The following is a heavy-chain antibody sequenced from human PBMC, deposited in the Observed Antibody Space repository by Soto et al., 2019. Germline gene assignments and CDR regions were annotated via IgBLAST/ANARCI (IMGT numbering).Heavy chain of an antibody. V-gene: IGHV1-69*05. CDR2: IMPIFRTP. D-gene: IGHD5-12*01. CDR1: GGTFSNSA. CDR3: ARDKDRLQLGGNYYYILDV. Sequence: QVHLEQSGAEVKRPGSSVKVSCKASGGTFSNSAISWVRQAPGQGLEWMGGIMPIFRTPDYAQKFQGRVTFTTDQXSTTAYMELTGLSSDDTAVYYGARDKDRLQLGGNYYYILDVWGQGTTVTVSS. J-gene: IGHJ6*02.